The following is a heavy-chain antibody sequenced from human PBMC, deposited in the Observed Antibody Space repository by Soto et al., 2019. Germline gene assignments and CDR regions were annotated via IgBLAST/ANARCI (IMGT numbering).Heavy chain of an antibody. V-gene: IGHV4-4*02. J-gene: IGHJ4*02. CDR2: IYHSGST. D-gene: IGHD6-19*01. CDR3: ARHIAVSGTRGFDF. Sequence: QVHLQESGPGLIKPSGTLSLTCAVSGGSISSNWWSWVRQPPGKGLEWIGEIYHSGSTNYNPSLMNRVTMSMDKSQNDLSLNLNSVTAADTAVYYCARHIAVSGTRGFDFWGRGTLVTVSS. CDR1: GGSISSNW.